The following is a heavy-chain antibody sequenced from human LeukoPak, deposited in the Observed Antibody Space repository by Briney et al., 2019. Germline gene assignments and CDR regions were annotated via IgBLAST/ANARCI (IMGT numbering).Heavy chain of an antibody. V-gene: IGHV1-2*02. D-gene: IGHD4/OR15-4a*01. CDR2: INPNSGGT. CDR3: ARPLLWWPQVGYFDY. CDR1: GYTLTDLS. Sequence: ASVKVSCKVSGYTLTDLSMHWVRQAPGQGLEWMGWINPNSGGTNYAQKFQGRVTMTRDTSISTAYMELSRLRSDDTAVYYCARPLLWWPQVGYFDYWGQGTLVTVS. J-gene: IGHJ4*02.